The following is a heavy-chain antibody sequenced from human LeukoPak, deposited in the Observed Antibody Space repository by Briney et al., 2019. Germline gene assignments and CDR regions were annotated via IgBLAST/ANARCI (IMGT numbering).Heavy chain of an antibody. CDR2: ITPSGGT. Sequence: ASVKVSCKASGYAFTSYAMHWVRQAPGQGLEXXGWITPSGGTNYPQKFQGRVAITRDTSISTAYMDLSRLTSDDTAVYYCARDRYGDGFAHFDYWGQGALVTVSS. J-gene: IGHJ4*02. CDR1: GYAFTSYA. D-gene: IGHD5-24*01. V-gene: IGHV1-2*02. CDR3: ARDRYGDGFAHFDY.